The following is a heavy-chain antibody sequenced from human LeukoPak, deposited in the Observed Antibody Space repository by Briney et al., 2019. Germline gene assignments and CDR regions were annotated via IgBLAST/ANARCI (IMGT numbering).Heavy chain of an antibody. V-gene: IGHV4-39*01. CDR3: ARQVYDFWSGYPPPGYMDV. Sequence: SETLSLTCTVSGGSISSSSYYWGWIRQPPGKGLEWIGSIYYSVSTYYNPSLKSRVTISVDTSKNQFSLKLSSVTAADTAVYYCARQVYDFWSGYPPPGYMDVWGKGTTVTVSS. CDR1: GGSISSSSYY. CDR2: IYYSVST. J-gene: IGHJ6*03. D-gene: IGHD3-3*01.